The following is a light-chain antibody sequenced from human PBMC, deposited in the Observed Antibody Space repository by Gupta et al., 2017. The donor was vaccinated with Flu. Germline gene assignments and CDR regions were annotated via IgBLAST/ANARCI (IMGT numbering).Light chain of an antibody. V-gene: IGKV1-5*03. CDR3: QQYSAYSIT. CDR1: QSISSW. CDR2: KAS. Sequence: DIQMTQSTSTLSASVGDRVTITCRVSQSISSWLAWHQQKPGKAPKLLIYKASTLESGVPSRFSGSGSGTEFTLTISSLHPDDFATYYCQQYSAYSITFGGGTRVEI. J-gene: IGKJ4*01.